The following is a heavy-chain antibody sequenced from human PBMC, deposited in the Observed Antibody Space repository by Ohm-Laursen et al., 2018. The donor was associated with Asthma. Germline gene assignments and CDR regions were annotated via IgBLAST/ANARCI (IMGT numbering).Heavy chain of an antibody. CDR1: GYTFTGYY. Sequence: ASVKVSCKASGYTFTGYYMHWVRQAPGQGLEWMGRINPNSGGTNYAQKFQGRVTMTRDTSISTAYMELSRLRSDDTAVYYCARSSDIVVVVAAMYFDLWGRGTLVTVSS. V-gene: IGHV1-2*06. CDR2: INPNSGGT. CDR3: ARSSDIVVVVAAMYFDL. D-gene: IGHD2-15*01. J-gene: IGHJ2*01.